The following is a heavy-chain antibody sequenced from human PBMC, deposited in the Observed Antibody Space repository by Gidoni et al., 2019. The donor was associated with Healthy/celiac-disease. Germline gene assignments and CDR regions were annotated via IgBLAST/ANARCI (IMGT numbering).Heavy chain of an antibody. V-gene: IGHV4-34*01. CDR2: INHSGST. CDR1: GGSFSGYY. D-gene: IGHD1-26*01. CDR3: ARRGGGSYSLAFDI. Sequence: QVQLQQWGAGLLKPPETLSLTCAVYGGSFSGYYWSWIRQPPGKGLEWIGEINHSGSTNYNPSLKSRVTISVDTSKNQFSLKLSSVTAADTAVYYCARRGGGSYSLAFDIWGQGTMVTVSS. J-gene: IGHJ3*02.